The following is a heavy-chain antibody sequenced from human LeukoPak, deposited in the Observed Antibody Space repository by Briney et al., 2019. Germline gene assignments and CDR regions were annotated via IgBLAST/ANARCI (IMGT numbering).Heavy chain of an antibody. J-gene: IGHJ4*02. CDR2: ISAYNGYT. CDR3: ARTYYYDSSGYYYLDPDH. V-gene: IGHV1-18*01. Sequence: ASVNVSCKASGYTFSSYGITWVRQAPGQGLEWMGWISAYNGYTNFAQNFQDRVTMTTDTSASTAYMELRSLTSDDTAVYYCARTYYYDSSGYYYLDPDHWVQGTLVTVSS. D-gene: IGHD3-22*01. CDR1: GYTFSSYG.